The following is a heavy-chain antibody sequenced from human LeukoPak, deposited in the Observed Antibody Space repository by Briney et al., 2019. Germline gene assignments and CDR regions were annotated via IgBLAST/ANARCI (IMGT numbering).Heavy chain of an antibody. CDR1: GFTFNNYA. Sequence: GGSLRLSCAASGFTFNNYAMSWVRQAPGKELEWVSAISGSGDSTYYADSVKGRFTISRDNSKNTLYLQMNSLRAEDTAVYYCAKRGGYYYFDYWGQGTLVTVAS. CDR2: ISGSGDST. J-gene: IGHJ4*02. D-gene: IGHD2-15*01. V-gene: IGHV3-23*01. CDR3: AKRGGYYYFDY.